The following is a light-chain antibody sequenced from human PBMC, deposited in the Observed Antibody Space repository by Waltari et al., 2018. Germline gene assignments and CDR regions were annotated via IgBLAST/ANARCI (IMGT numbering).Light chain of an antibody. V-gene: IGKV1-12*01. Sequence: DIQMTQSPSSVSASVGDRVTITCRASQGIGTWLAWYQQKPGKAPKLLIYGESSLQSGVPSRIRGSGSGTDFTLTISSLQPEDFATYYCQQANSFPVTFGQGTRLEI. J-gene: IGKJ5*01. CDR2: GES. CDR3: QQANSFPVT. CDR1: QGIGTW.